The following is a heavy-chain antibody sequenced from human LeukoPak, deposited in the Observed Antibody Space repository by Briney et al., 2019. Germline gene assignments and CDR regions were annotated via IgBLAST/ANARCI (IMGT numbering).Heavy chain of an antibody. Sequence: PGGSLRLSCAASGLTFSSYGMHWVRQAPGKGLEWVAVISYDGTIRNYADSVKGRFTTSRDNSKNTLYLQMNSLTAEDTAQYYCAKGGCSSTTCYLANPWGQGTLVTVSS. CDR3: AKGGCSSTTCYLANP. D-gene: IGHD2-2*01. CDR2: ISYDGTIR. J-gene: IGHJ5*02. V-gene: IGHV3-30*18. CDR1: GLTFSSYG.